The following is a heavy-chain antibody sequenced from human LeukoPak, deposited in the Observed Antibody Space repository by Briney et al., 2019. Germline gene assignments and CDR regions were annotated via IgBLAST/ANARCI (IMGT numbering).Heavy chain of an antibody. V-gene: IGHV1-2*02. CDR1: GYTFTGYY. J-gene: IGHJ4*02. Sequence: ASVKVSCKASGYTFTGYYMHWVRQAPGQGLEWMGWINPNSGGTYSAQKFQGRVSMTSDTSISTAYMELSRLRSDDTAVYYCARDTNYGDYGFDYWGQGTLVTVSS. D-gene: IGHD4-17*01. CDR3: ARDTNYGDYGFDY. CDR2: INPNSGGT.